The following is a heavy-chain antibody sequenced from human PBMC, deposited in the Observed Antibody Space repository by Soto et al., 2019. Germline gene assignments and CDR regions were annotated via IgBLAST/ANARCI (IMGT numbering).Heavy chain of an antibody. V-gene: IGHV4-61*01. D-gene: IGHD6-13*01. J-gene: IGHJ4*02. CDR3: ASSGTVAAADPWYFDY. CDR1: GGSVSSGSYY. Sequence: SETLSLTCTVSGGSVSSGSYYWSWIRQPPGKGLEWIGYIYYSGSTNYNPSLKSRVTISVDTSKNQFSLRLSSVTAADTAVYYCASSGTVAAADPWYFDYWGQGTLVTVSS. CDR2: IYYSGST.